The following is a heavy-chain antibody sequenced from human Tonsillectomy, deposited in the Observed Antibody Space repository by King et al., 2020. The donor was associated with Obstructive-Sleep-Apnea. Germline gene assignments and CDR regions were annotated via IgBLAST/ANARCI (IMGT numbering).Heavy chain of an antibody. J-gene: IGHJ4*02. D-gene: IGHD3-9*01. CDR2: INPNSGGT. Sequence: QLVQSGAEVKKPGASVKVSCKASGYTFTGYYMHWVRQAPGQGLEWMGWINPNSGGTNYAQKFQGRVTMTRDTSISTAYMELSRLRSDDTAVYYCARGFPLRYFDWFDDYWGQGTLVTVSS. CDR1: GYTFTGYY. V-gene: IGHV1-2*02. CDR3: ARGFPLRYFDWFDDY.